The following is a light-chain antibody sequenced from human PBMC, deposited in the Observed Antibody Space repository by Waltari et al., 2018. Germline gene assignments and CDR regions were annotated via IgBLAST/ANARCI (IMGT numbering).Light chain of an antibody. V-gene: IGLV1-47*01. CDR1: SSNIGSNL. Sequence: QSVLTQPPSASATPGQRVSISCSGSSSNIGSNLVSWYQHLPGKAPTLLIYRNKQRPSGVPDRFSGSKSGTSASLAISGLRSEDEADYYCATWDDSLSGWMFGGGTKLTVL. CDR3: ATWDDSLSGWM. CDR2: RNK. J-gene: IGLJ3*02.